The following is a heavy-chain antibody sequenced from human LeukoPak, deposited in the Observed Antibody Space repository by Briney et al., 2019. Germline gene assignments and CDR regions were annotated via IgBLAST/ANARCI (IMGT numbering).Heavy chain of an antibody. CDR3: AKEAGSGSYYNGLDY. CDR2: ISYDGSNK. Sequence: GGSLRLSCAASGFTFSSYGMHWVRQAPCKGLEWVAVISYDGSNKYYADSVKGRFTISRDNSKNTLYLQMNSLRAEDKAVYYCAKEAGSGSYYNGLDYRGQGTLVTVSS. V-gene: IGHV3-30*18. CDR1: GFTFSSYG. D-gene: IGHD3-10*01. J-gene: IGHJ4*02.